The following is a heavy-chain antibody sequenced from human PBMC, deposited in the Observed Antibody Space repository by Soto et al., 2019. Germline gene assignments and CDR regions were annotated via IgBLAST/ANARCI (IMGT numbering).Heavy chain of an antibody. J-gene: IGHJ6*03. CDR2: ISGSGGST. CDR3: AKGGYCSSTSCYYYYMDV. CDR1: GIIFSSNA. D-gene: IGHD2-2*01. V-gene: IGHV3-23*01. Sequence: GGSLRLSCAASGIIFSSNAMSWVRQAPGKGLEWVSAISGSGGSTYYADSVKGRFTISRDNSKNTLYLQMNSLRAEDTAVYYCAKGGYCSSTSCYYYYMDVWGKGTTVTV.